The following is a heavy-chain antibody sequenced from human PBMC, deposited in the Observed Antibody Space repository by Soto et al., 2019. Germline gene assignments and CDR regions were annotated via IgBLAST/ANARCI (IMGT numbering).Heavy chain of an antibody. CDR3: ARYGSGSSWFDP. D-gene: IGHD3-10*01. CDR2: IYYSGST. J-gene: IGHJ5*02. CDR1: GGSISSGGYY. V-gene: IGHV4-31*03. Sequence: PSETLSLTCTVSGGSISSGGYYWSWIRQHPGKGLEWIGYIYYSGSTYYNPSLKSRVTISVDTSKNQFSLKLSSVTVADTAVYYCARYGSGSSWFDPWGQGTLVTVSS.